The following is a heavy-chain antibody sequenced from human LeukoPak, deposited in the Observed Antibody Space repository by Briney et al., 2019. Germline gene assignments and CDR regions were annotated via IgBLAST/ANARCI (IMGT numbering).Heavy chain of an antibody. D-gene: IGHD3-16*01. CDR2: IYYSGST. CDR3: ARDYSRYLGGGFDY. CDR1: GGSVSSGSYY. Sequence: SETLSLTCTVSGGSVSSGSYYWSWIRQPPGKGLEWIGYIYYSGSTNYNPPLKSRVTISVDTSKNQFSLKLSSVTAADTAVYYCARDYSRYLGGGFDYWGQGTLVTVSS. V-gene: IGHV4-61*01. J-gene: IGHJ4*02.